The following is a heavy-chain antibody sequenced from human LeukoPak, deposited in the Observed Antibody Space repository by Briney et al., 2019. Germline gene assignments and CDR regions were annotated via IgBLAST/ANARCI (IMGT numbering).Heavy chain of an antibody. V-gene: IGHV4-59*01. CDR1: GGSISSYY. D-gene: IGHD3-10*01. CDR3: ARAGGYGSGNSA. CDR2: IYYNGIT. J-gene: IGHJ5*02. Sequence: SETLSLTCTVSGGSISSYYWSWIRQPPGKGLAWIGYIYYNGITNYNPSLTSRVTISVDTSKNQFSLKLSSVTAADTAVYYCARAGGYGSGNSAWGQGTLVTVSS.